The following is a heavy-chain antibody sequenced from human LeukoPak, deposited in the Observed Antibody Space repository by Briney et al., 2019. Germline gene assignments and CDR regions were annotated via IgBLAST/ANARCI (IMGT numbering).Heavy chain of an antibody. CDR3: TRGYFDVDY. J-gene: IGHJ4*02. Sequence: GGSLRLSCAASGFTFSSYAMSWVRQAPGKGLEWVANIKKDGSEKYYVDSVKGRFTISRDNAKNSLYLQMNSLRAEDTAVYYCTRGYFDVDYWGQGTLVTVSS. V-gene: IGHV3-7*01. CDR2: IKKDGSEK. D-gene: IGHD3-9*01. CDR1: GFTFSSYA.